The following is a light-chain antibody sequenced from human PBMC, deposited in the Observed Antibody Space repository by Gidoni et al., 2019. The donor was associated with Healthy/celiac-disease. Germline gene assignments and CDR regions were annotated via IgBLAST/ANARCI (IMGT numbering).Light chain of an antibody. V-gene: IGLV3-1*01. J-gene: IGLJ2*01. Sequence: SYELTPPPSVSVSPGQTASITCAGDKWGDKYACWYQQKPGQSPVLVIYQESKRPSGIPERFSGSNSGNTATLTISGTQAMDEADYYCQAWDSSILFGGGTKLTVL. CDR2: QES. CDR1: KWGDKY. CDR3: QAWDSSIL.